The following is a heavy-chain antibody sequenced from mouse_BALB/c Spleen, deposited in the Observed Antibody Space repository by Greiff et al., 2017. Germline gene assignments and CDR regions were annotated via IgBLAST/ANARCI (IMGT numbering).Heavy chain of an antibody. CDR1: GYAFSSYW. D-gene: IGHD1-1*01. CDR3: ARDYGSSYASWFAY. Sequence: QVQLQQSGAELVRPGSSVKISCKASGYAFSSYWMNWVKQRPGQGLEWIGQIYPGDGDTNYNGKFKGKATLTADKSSSTAYMQLSSLTSEDSAVYFCARDYGSSYASWFAYWGQGTLVTVSA. V-gene: IGHV1-80*01. J-gene: IGHJ3*01. CDR2: IYPGDGDT.